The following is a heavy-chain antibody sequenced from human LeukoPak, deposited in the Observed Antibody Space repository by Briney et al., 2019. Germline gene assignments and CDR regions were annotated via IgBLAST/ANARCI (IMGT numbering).Heavy chain of an antibody. CDR1: GGSISSGDYY. D-gene: IGHD3-10*01. Sequence: PSETLSLTCTVSGGSISSGDYYWSWIRQPPGKGLEWIGYIYYSGSTYYNPSLKSRVTISVDTSKNQFSLKLSSVTAGDTAVYYCARGPGSGSYCKVGFDYWGQGTLVTVSS. V-gene: IGHV4-30-4*08. CDR3: ARGPGSGSYCKVGFDY. J-gene: IGHJ4*02. CDR2: IYYSGST.